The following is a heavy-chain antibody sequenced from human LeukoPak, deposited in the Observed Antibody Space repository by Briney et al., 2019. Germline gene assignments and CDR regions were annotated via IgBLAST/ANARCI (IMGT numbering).Heavy chain of an antibody. CDR2: ISGSGNTI. D-gene: IGHD4/OR15-4a*01. J-gene: IGHJ6*02. CDR1: GFTFSTYA. CDR3: ATVGAGNYYAMDV. V-gene: IGHV3-48*03. Sequence: TGGSLRLSCAASGFTFSTYAMNWVRQAPGKGLEWVSYISGSGNTIYYAESVKGRFTMSRDNAKNSLYLQLNSLRAEDTAVYYCATVGAGNYYAMDVWGQGTTVTVSS.